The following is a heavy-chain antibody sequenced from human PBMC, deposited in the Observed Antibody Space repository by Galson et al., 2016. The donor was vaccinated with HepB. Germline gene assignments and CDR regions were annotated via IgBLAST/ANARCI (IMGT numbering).Heavy chain of an antibody. Sequence: SLRLSCAASGFTFSNYNINWVRQAPGKGLEWLSYISSTSRTVSYADSVQGRFTISRDRATTSVYLQMNSLRAEDTAVNYCARGGGFTAWGHDYWGQGTLVTVSS. J-gene: IGHJ4*02. CDR3: ARGGGFTAWGHDY. CDR2: ISSTSRTV. CDR1: GFTFSNYN. V-gene: IGHV3-48*01. D-gene: IGHD3-16*01.